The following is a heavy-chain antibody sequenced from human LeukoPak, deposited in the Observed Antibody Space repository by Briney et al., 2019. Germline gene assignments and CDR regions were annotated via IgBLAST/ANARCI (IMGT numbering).Heavy chain of an antibody. CDR1: GFTFDDYA. J-gene: IGHJ4*02. CDR2: ISWNSGSI. V-gene: IGHV3-9*01. Sequence: GGSLRLSCAASGFTFDDYAMPWVRQAPGKGLEWVSGISWNSGSIGYADSVKGRFTISRDNAKNSLYLQMNSLRAEDTALYYCAKDSSHYYDSSGYYYYFDYWGQGTLVTVSS. CDR3: AKDSSHYYDSSGYYYYFDY. D-gene: IGHD3-22*01.